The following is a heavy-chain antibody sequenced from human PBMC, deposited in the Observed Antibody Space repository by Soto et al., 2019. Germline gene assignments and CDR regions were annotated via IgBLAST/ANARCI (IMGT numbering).Heavy chain of an antibody. J-gene: IGHJ4*02. V-gene: IGHV5-51*01. CDR1: GYKFTTYW. CDR2: IYPDDSDS. Sequence: GESLQISCKGSGYKFTTYWIGCVRQMPGKGLEWMAIIYPDDSDSRYCPSFQGQVTISADKSISTAYLQWSSLKASDTAIYYCVATYGDYLEYWGQGTLVTVS. CDR3: VATYGDYLEY. D-gene: IGHD4-17*01.